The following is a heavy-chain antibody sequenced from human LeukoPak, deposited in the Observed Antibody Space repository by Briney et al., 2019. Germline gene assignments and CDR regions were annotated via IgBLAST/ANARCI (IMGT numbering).Heavy chain of an antibody. J-gene: IGHJ3*02. CDR1: GFTFSDYY. CDR2: ISSSGSTI. Sequence: GGSLRLSCAASGFTFSDYYMSWIRQAPGKGLEWVSYISSSGSTIYYADSVKGRFTISRDNAKNSLYLQMNSLRAEDTALYYCAKDFSSSPLAFDIWGQGTMVTVSS. V-gene: IGHV3-11*01. D-gene: IGHD6-13*01. CDR3: AKDFSSSPLAFDI.